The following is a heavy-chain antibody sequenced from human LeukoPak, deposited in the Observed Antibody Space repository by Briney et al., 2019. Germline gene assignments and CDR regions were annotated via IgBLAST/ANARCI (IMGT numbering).Heavy chain of an antibody. CDR2: ISGSGGST. V-gene: IGHV3-23*01. CDR3: AKDLYGAYEGAQGLFDY. CDR1: GFTFSSYA. D-gene: IGHD4-17*01. Sequence: GGSLRLSCAASGFTFSSYAMSWVRQAPGKGLEWVSAISGSGGSTYYADSVKGRFTISRDNSRNTLYLQMNSLRAEDTAVYYCAKDLYGAYEGAQGLFDYWGQGTLVTVSS. J-gene: IGHJ4*02.